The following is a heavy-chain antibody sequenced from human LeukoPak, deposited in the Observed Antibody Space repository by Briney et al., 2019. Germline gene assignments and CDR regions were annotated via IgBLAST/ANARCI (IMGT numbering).Heavy chain of an antibody. CDR1: GGSISSSSYY. CDR3: ARRLWLPPSAFDI. J-gene: IGHJ3*02. D-gene: IGHD5-18*01. Sequence: SQTLSLTCTVSGGSISSSSYYWGWIRQPPGKGLEWIGSIYYSGSTYYNPSLKSRVTISVDTSKNQFSLKLSSVTAADTAVYYCARRLWLPPSAFDIWGQGTMVTVSS. V-gene: IGHV4-39*01. CDR2: IYYSGST.